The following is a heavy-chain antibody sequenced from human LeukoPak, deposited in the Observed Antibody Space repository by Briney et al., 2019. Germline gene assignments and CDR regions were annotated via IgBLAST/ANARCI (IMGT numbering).Heavy chain of an antibody. CDR2: ISSSGGST. J-gene: IGHJ1*01. V-gene: IGHV3-64*01. Sequence: SGGSLRLSCAASGFSFSSYTMHWVRQAPGKGLEYVSAISSSGGSTYYVSSVKGRFTISRDNSKNTLYLQMGSLRAEDMAVYYCARRGSYSAEYFQHWGQGTLVTVSS. D-gene: IGHD1-26*01. CDR3: ARRGSYSAEYFQH. CDR1: GFSFSSYT.